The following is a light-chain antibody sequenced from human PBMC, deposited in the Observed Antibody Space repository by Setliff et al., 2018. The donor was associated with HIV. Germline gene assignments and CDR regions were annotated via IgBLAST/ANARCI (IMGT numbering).Light chain of an antibody. CDR2: DVT. CDR1: SSDVGLYNC. V-gene: IGLV2-14*01. CDR3: SSFRTSRKFV. J-gene: IGLJ1*01. Sequence: QSALAQPASVSGSPGQSITISCTGTSSDVGLYNCVSWYQQHPGKVPKLIIYDVTNRPSGISHRFSGAKSGNTASLTISGLQADDEADYYCSSFRTSRKFVFGTGTKVTVL.